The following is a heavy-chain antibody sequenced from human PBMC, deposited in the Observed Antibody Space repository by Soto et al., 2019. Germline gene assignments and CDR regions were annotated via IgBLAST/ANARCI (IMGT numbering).Heavy chain of an antibody. D-gene: IGHD3-22*01. J-gene: IGHJ4*02. V-gene: IGHV1-8*01. CDR1: GYTFTSYD. CDR3: ARVGYYYDSSAYYLSFDY. Sequence: QVQLGQSGAEVKKPGASVKVSFKASGYTFTSYDINWVRQASGPGLEWTGWMNPNSGNTGYAQKFQGRVTITRNTSISTAYMELSSLRSEDTAVYYCARVGYYYDSSAYYLSFDYWGQGTLVTVSS. CDR2: MNPNSGNT.